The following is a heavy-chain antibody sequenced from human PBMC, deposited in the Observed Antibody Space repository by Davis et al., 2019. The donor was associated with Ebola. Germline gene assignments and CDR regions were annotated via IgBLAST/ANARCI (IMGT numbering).Heavy chain of an antibody. V-gene: IGHV3-33*01. CDR2: IWYDGSNK. J-gene: IGHJ4*02. Sequence: GESLKISCAASGFTFSSCGMHWVRQAPGKGLEWVAVIWYDGSNKYYADSVKGRFTISRDNSKNPLYLQMNSLEAEDTAVYYCATVSSSSEYWGQGTLVTVSS. CDR3: ATVSSSSEY. D-gene: IGHD6-6*01. CDR1: GFTFSSCG.